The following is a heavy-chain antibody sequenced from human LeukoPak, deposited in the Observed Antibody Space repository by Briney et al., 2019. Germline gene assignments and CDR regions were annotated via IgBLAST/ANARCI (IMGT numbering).Heavy chain of an antibody. V-gene: IGHV3-9*01. CDR1: GFTFDDYA. Sequence: GGSLRLSCAASGFTFDDYAMHWVRQAPGKGLEWVSGISWNSGSIGYADSVKGRFTISRDNAKNSLYLQMNSLRTDDTALYYCTKDITAGGLDYWGQGTLVTVSS. CDR2: ISWNSGSI. D-gene: IGHD6-13*01. CDR3: TKDITAGGLDY. J-gene: IGHJ4*02.